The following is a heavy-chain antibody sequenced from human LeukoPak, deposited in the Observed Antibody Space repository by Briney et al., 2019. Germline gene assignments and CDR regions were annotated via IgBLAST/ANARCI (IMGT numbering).Heavy chain of an antibody. Sequence: GGSLRLSCAASGFTFSSYGMHWVRQAPGKGLEWVAVIWYDGSNKYYADSVKGRFTISRDNSKKMLYLQMNSLRAEDTAVYYCANLLPSTVTTLSDYWGQGTLVTVSS. D-gene: IGHD4-17*01. V-gene: IGHV3-30*02. CDR1: GFTFSSYG. CDR3: ANLLPSTVTTLSDY. J-gene: IGHJ4*02. CDR2: IWYDGSNK.